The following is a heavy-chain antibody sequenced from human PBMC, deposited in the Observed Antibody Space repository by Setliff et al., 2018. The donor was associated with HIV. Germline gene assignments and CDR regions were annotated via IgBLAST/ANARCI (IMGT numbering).Heavy chain of an antibody. CDR1: GYRFNTYG. V-gene: IGHV1-18*01. CDR3: VRDFQHYDYVWGSYRSLAY. CDR2: ISPYNGDT. D-gene: IGHD3-16*02. Sequence: ASVKVSCKASGYRFNTYGISWVRQAPGQGLEWMGWISPYNGDTRFAQSLQGRVTLTTDTSTNTAYMAMRTLRSDDTAVYYCVRDFQHYDYVWGSYRSLAYWGQGTLVTVSS. J-gene: IGHJ4*02.